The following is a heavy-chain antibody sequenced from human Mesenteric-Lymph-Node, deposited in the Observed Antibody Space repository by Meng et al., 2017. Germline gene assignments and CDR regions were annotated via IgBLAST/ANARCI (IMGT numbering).Heavy chain of an antibody. J-gene: IGHJ4*02. Sequence: SETLSLTCTVSGGSISSSSYYWGWIRQPPGKGLEWIGSIYYSGSTYYNPSLNSRVTMSVDTSKNQFTLNLRSVTVADTGVYYCVRGNLMVTSPFDYWGQGTVVTVSS. CDR1: GGSISSSSYY. CDR2: IYYSGST. CDR3: VRGNLMVTSPFDY. V-gene: IGHV4-39*06. D-gene: IGHD2-8*01.